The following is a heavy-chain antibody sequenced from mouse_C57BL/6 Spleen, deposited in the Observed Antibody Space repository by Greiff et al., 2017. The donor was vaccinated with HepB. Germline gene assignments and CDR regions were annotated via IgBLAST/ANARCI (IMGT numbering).Heavy chain of an antibody. CDR1: GYTFTSYW. Sequence: QVQLKQPGAELVKPGASVKLSCKASGYTFTSYWMHWVKQRPGQGLEWIGMIHPNSGSTNYNEKFKSKATLTVDKSSSTAYMQLSSLTSEDSAVYYCARNPDGYFDYWGQGTTLTVSS. J-gene: IGHJ2*01. CDR3: ARNPDGYFDY. D-gene: IGHD2-3*01. V-gene: IGHV1-64*01. CDR2: IHPNSGST.